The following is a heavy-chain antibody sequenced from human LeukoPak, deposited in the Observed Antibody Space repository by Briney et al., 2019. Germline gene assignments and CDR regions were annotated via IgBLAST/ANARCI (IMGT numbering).Heavy chain of an antibody. CDR3: ARLGGGVLRFLEWLGTNYGMDV. Sequence: SETLSLTCAVYGGSFSGYYWSWIRQPPGKGLEWIGEINHSGSTNYNPSLKSRVTISVDTSKNQFSLKLSSVTAADTAVYYCARLGGGVLRFLEWLGTNYGMDVWGQGTAVTVSS. V-gene: IGHV4-34*01. J-gene: IGHJ6*02. D-gene: IGHD3-3*01. CDR1: GGSFSGYY. CDR2: INHSGST.